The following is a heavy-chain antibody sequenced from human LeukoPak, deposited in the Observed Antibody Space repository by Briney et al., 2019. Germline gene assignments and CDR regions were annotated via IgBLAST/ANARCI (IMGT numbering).Heavy chain of an antibody. V-gene: IGHV3-23*01. D-gene: IGHD6-19*01. CDR1: GFTFSTIG. Sequence: GGSLRLSCAASGFTFSTIGMSWVRQAPGKGLEWVSTISEGGEDTYYANSVKGRLTISTYNSRNTLYLQMNSLRAEDTAVYYCAKSGWLDNLGQGTLVTVSS. J-gene: IGHJ4*02. CDR3: AKSGWLDN. CDR2: ISEGGEDT.